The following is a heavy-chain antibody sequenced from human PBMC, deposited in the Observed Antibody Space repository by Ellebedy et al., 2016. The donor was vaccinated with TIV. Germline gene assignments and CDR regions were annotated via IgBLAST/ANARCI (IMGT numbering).Heavy chain of an antibody. V-gene: IGHV3-30-3*01. D-gene: IGHD2-15*01. CDR3: ARGYSCSGGSCSYPFDY. J-gene: IGHJ4*02. CDR1: GFTFSSYA. Sequence: GGSLRLSXAASGFTFSSYAMHWVRQAPGKGLEWVAVISYDGSNKYYADSVKGRFTISRDNSKNTLYLQMNSLRAEDTAVYYCARGYSCSGGSCSYPFDYWGQGTLVTVSS. CDR2: ISYDGSNK.